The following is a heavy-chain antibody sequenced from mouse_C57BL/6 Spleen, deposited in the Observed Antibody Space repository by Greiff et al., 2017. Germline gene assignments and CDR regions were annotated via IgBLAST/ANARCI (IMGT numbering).Heavy chain of an antibody. CDR2: INPNNGGT. V-gene: IGHV1-18*01. Sequence: VQLQQSGPELVKPGASVKIPCKASGYTFTDYNMDWVKQSHGKSLEWIGDINPNNGGTIYNQKFKGKATLTVDKSSSTAYMELRSLTSEDTAVYYGARSITTVVAEAMDYWGQGTSVTVSS. J-gene: IGHJ4*01. CDR1: GYTFTDYN. D-gene: IGHD1-1*01. CDR3: ARSITTVVAEAMDY.